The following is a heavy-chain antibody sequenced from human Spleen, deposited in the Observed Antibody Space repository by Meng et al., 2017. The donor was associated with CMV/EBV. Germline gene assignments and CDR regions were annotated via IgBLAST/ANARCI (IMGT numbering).Heavy chain of an antibody. Sequence: KTVGGSFSNDPVSWLRQAPGQGLEWVGGFIPILDTANYAERFQGRVIITADKSTNTAYMELTGLTSDDTAFYYCATEGSNSWGAWFDPWGQGTLVTVSS. CDR2: FIPILDTA. V-gene: IGHV1-69*06. CDR3: ATEGSNSWGAWFDP. CDR1: GGSFSNDP. J-gene: IGHJ5*02. D-gene: IGHD3-16*01.